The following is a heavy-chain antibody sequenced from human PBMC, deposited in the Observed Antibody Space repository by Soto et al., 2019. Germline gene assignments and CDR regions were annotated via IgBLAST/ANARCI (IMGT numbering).Heavy chain of an antibody. J-gene: IGHJ4*02. CDR1: GFTFSDYV. CDR3: VRWHTSNFNSLPYTGFDW. CDR2: ISGDGRT. V-gene: IGHV3-23*01. Sequence: ELHLLASGGGLVQPGESLRLSCVASGFTFSDYVMTWVRQAPGKGLEWVAAISGDGRTHYESSMTGRFIISRDNSQATLYLLVSSLRAEGTATYYCVRWHTSNFNSLPYTGFDWWGQGTQVTVSS. D-gene: IGHD3-16*01.